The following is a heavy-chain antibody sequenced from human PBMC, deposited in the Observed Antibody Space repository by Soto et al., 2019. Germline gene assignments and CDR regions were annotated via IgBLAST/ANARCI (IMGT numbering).Heavy chain of an antibody. CDR2: IKVDSGYT. CDR3: ATSYDPGVDP. J-gene: IGHJ5*02. V-gene: IGHV1-18*04. Sequence: QLVQSAAEVKKPRAPVRVSCRSYGYSFIKYGISWIRQAPEQGLEWMGWIKVDSGYTNYAQKFQGRVTMTADTSSDTAFMELRSLRLDDTVVYFCATSYDPGVDPWGQANLVSASS. CDR1: GYSFIKYG. D-gene: IGHD5-12*01.